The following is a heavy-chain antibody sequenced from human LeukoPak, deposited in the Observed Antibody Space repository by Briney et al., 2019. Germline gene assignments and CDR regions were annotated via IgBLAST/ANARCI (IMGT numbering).Heavy chain of an antibody. CDR1: GYSFTTHW. CDR3: ARLPYCGGDCYPNWFDP. D-gene: IGHD2-21*02. Sequence: GESLKISCKGSGYSFTTHWIGWVRQMPGKGLELMGIIYPGGFDTRYSPSFQGQVTISADKSISTAYLQWSSLKASDTAMYYCARLPYCGGDCYPNWFDPWGQGTLVTVSS. V-gene: IGHV5-51*01. CDR2: IYPGGFDT. J-gene: IGHJ5*02.